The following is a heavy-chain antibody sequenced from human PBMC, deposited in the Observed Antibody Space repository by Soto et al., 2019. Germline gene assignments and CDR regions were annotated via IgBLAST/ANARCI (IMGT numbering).Heavy chain of an antibody. V-gene: IGHV3-23*01. Sequence: LRLSCAASGFTFSSYDMSWVRQAPGEGLEWVSVMSGSGASTYYADSVRGRFTISRDNSKNTLYLQMNSLTAEDTAVYYCVKGGTNFWSGYPLDYWGQGTLVTVSS. CDR1: GFTFSSYD. CDR3: VKGGTNFWSGYPLDY. D-gene: IGHD3-3*01. CDR2: MSGSGAST. J-gene: IGHJ4*01.